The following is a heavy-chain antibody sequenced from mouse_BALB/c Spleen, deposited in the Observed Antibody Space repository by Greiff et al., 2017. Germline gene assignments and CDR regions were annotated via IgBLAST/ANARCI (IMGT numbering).Heavy chain of an antibody. CDR2: IRNKANGYTT. CDR3: ARDMGGNYAMDY. D-gene: IGHD1-1*02. J-gene: IGHJ4*01. CDR1: GFTFTDYY. V-gene: IGHV7-3*02. Sequence: EVQRVESGGGLVQPGGSLRLSCATSGFTFTDYYMSWVRQPPGKALEWLGFIRNKANGYTTEYSASVKGRFTISRDNSQSILYLQMNTLRAEDSATYYCARDMGGNYAMDYWGQGTSVTVSS.